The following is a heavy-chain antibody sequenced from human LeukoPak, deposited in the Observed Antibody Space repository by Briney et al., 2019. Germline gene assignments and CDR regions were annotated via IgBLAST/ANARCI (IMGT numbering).Heavy chain of an antibody. CDR1: GYIFTSYG. Sequence: ASVKVSCKASGYIFTSYGISWVRQAPGKGLEWMGGFDPEDGETIYAQKFQGRVTMTEDTSTDTAYMELSSLRSEDTAVYYCATGRPTIPYGMDVWGQGTTVTVSS. D-gene: IGHD5-12*01. J-gene: IGHJ6*02. V-gene: IGHV1-24*01. CDR2: FDPEDGET. CDR3: ATGRPTIPYGMDV.